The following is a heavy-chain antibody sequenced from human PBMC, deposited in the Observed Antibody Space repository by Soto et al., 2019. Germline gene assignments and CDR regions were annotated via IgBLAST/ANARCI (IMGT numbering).Heavy chain of an antibody. J-gene: IGHJ6*02. Sequence: EVQLLESGGGLVQPGGSLRLSCAASGFTFSNYAMSWVRQAPGRGLEWVSSISGDGGRTYYADSVQGWFTISRANSKNTVYLQMNRLRAEDTAMYYCTKDLLRYYGLDVWGQGTTVTVSS. D-gene: IGHD2-8*01. CDR1: GFTFSNYA. CDR2: ISGDGGRT. CDR3: TKDLLRYYGLDV. V-gene: IGHV3-23*01.